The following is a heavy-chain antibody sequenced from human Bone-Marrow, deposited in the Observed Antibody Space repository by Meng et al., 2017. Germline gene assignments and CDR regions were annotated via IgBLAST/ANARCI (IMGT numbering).Heavy chain of an antibody. V-gene: IGHV3-74*03. Sequence: GESLKISCAASGFTFSSYNMHWVRQTPGEGLVWVSRINTDASITTYADSVKGRFTISRDNSKNTLYLQMNSLRAEDTAVYYCATYNWETDYWGQGTLVTVSS. J-gene: IGHJ4*02. D-gene: IGHD1-20*01. CDR2: INTDASIT. CDR3: ATYNWETDY. CDR1: GFTFSSYN.